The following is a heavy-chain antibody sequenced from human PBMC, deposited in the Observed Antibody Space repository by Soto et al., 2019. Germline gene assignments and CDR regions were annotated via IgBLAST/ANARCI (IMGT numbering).Heavy chain of an antibody. V-gene: IGHV3-30*18. D-gene: IGHD3-22*01. CDR1: GFTFSSYG. J-gene: IGHJ4*02. CDR3: AKDHRRDYDSSGYVDY. Sequence: PGGSLRLSCAASGFTFSSYGMHWVRQAPGKGLEWLAVISYDGSNKYYADSVKGRFTISRDNSKNTLYLQMNSLRAEDTAVYYCAKDHRRDYDSSGYVDYWGQGTLVTVSS. CDR2: ISYDGSNK.